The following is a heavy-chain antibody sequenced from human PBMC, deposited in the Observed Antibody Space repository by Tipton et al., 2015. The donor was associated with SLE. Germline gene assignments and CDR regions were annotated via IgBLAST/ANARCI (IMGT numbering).Heavy chain of an antibody. CDR1: GGSISSHY. CDR2: IYYSGST. J-gene: IGHJ3*02. CDR3: ASAAWDYDSSGSGAFDI. Sequence: TLSLTCTVSGGSISSHYLSWIRQPPGKGLEWIGYIYYSGSTNYNPSLKSRVTISVDTSKNQFSLKLGSVTAADTAVYYCASAAWDYDSSGSGAFDIWGQGTMVTVSS. D-gene: IGHD3-22*01. V-gene: IGHV4-59*11.